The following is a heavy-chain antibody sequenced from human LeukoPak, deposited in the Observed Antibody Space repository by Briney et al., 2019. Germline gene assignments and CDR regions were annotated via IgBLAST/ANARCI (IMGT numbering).Heavy chain of an antibody. J-gene: IGHJ5*02. CDR2: IYYSGST. CDR3: GRSSGYRHSGGLKWFEP. D-gene: IGHD6-13*01. V-gene: IGHV4-39*01. CDR1: GGSISSSSYY. Sequence: SETLSLTCTVSGGSISSSSYYWGWIRQPPGKGLEWIGSIYYSGSTYYNPSLKSRVTISVDTSKNQFSLKLSSVTAANTAVYYLGRSSGYRHSGGLKWFEPWGQGTLVTVSS.